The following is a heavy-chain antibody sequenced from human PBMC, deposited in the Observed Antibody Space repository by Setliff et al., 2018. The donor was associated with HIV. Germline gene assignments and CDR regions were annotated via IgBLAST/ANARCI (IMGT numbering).Heavy chain of an antibody. CDR1: GYLFTGDY. J-gene: IGHJ5*02. CDR3: SPVSSGWFDP. V-gene: IGHV1-2*02. CDR2: INVNSGGT. Sequence: ASVKVSCKASGYLFTGDYMHWVRQAHGQGLEWMGWINVNSGGTKYAQQFQGRVTMTEDTSTDTAYLELTSLRSEDPAMYYCSPVSSGWFDPWGQGTLVTVSS. D-gene: IGHD2-2*01.